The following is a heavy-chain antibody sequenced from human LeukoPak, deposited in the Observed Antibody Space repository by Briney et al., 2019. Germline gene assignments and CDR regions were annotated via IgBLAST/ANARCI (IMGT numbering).Heavy chain of an antibody. CDR1: GFTFSSYS. V-gene: IGHV3-23*01. CDR2: ISGSGGST. Sequence: PGGSLRLSCAASGFTFSSYSMNWVRQAPGKGLEWVSAISGSGGSTYYADSVKGRFTISRDNSKNTLYLQVNSLRAGDTAVYYCAKDANGYNYYFDSWGQGTLVTVSS. D-gene: IGHD5-24*01. J-gene: IGHJ4*02. CDR3: AKDANGYNYYFDS.